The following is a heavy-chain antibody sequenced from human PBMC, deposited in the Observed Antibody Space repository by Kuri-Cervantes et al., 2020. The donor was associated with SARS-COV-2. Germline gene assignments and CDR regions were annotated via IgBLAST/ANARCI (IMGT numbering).Heavy chain of an antibody. CDR1: GGSFSGYY. D-gene: IGHD3-3*01. Sequence: SQTLSLTCAVYGGSFSGYYWSWIRQPPGKGLEWIGYIYYSGSTNYNPSLKSRVTISVDTSKNQFSLKLSSVTAADTAVYYCARGISYYDFWSGYYTGIVWFDPWGQGTLVTVSS. J-gene: IGHJ5*02. V-gene: IGHV4-59*01. CDR2: IYYSGST. CDR3: ARGISYYDFWSGYYTGIVWFDP.